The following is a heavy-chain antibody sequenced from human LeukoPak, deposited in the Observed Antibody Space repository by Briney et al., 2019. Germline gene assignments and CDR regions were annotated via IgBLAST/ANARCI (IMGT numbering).Heavy chain of an antibody. CDR2: INWNGGST. CDR3: ARVDTAMVNINGNYYYYYMDV. D-gene: IGHD5-18*01. CDR1: GFTFSSYA. J-gene: IGHJ6*03. Sequence: RSGGSLRLSCAASGFTFSSYAMSWVRQAPGKGLEWVSGINWNGGSTGYADSVKGRFTISRDNAKNSLYLQMNSLRAEDTALYYCARVDTAMVNINGNYYYYYMDVWGKGTTVTVSS. V-gene: IGHV3-20*04.